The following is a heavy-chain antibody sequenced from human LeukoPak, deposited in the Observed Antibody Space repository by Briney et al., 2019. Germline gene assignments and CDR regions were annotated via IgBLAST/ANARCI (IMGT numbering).Heavy chain of an antibody. CDR2: INPNSGGT. Sequence: ASVKVSCKASGYTFTGYYMHWVRQAPGQGLEGMGWINPNSGGTNYAQKFQGRVTMTRDTSISTAYMELSRLRSDDTAVYYCARPYCSSTSCYENWFDPWGQGTLVTVSS. CDR3: ARPYCSSTSCYENWFDP. V-gene: IGHV1-2*02. J-gene: IGHJ5*02. CDR1: GYTFTGYY. D-gene: IGHD2-2*01.